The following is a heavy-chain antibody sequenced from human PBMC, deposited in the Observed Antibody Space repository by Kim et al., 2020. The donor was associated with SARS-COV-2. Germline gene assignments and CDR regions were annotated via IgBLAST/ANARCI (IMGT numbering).Heavy chain of an antibody. CDR2: ISSSSSTI. Sequence: GGSLRLSCAASGFTFSSYSMNWVRQAPGKGLEWVSYISSSSSTIYYADSVKGRFTISRDNAKNSLYLQMNSLRDEDTAVYYCATGGYYYDSSGHEGLDRSVDYWGQGTLVTVSS. CDR1: GFTFSSYS. CDR3: ATGGYYYDSSGHEGLDRSVDY. V-gene: IGHV3-48*02. D-gene: IGHD3-22*01. J-gene: IGHJ4*02.